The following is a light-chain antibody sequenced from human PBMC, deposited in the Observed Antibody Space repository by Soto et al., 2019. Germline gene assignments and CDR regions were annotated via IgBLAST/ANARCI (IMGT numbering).Light chain of an antibody. CDR3: QQSYSTPIT. CDR1: QDINIY. J-gene: IGKJ5*01. Sequence: DIQMTQSPSSLFASVGERVTSTCQATQDINIYLNWYQQKPGKAPNLLIYDASNLEIGVPSRFSGSGSGTDFTLTISSLQPEDFATYYCQQSYSTPITFGQGTRLEIK. CDR2: DAS. V-gene: IGKV1-39*01.